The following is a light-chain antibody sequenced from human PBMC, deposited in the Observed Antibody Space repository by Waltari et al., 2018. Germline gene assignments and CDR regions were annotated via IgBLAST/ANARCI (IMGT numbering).Light chain of an antibody. CDR2: DND. J-gene: IGLJ1*01. V-gene: IGLV1-44*01. Sequence: QSVVTQSPSASGTPGQRVTIPCSGRNFHIGINSVCWFQQLPGTAPKLLIYDNDHRPSGVPDRFSGSKSGTSASLAISGLQSEDEADYYCATWDGSQRVFGTGTKVTVL. CDR1: NFHIGINS. CDR3: ATWDGSQRV.